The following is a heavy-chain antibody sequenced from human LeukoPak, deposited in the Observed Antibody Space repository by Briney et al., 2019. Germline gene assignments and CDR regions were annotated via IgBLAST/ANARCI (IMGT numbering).Heavy chain of an antibody. D-gene: IGHD3-22*01. Sequence: PGRSLRLSCAASGFTFSSYALHWVRQAPGKGLEWVSYISSSGSIIYYADSVKGRFTISRDNAKNSMYLQMNCLRAEDTAVYYCARGKYDSSPFLQHWGQGTLVTVSS. V-gene: IGHV3-48*04. CDR2: ISSSGSII. CDR1: GFTFSSYA. CDR3: ARGKYDSSPFLQH. J-gene: IGHJ1*01.